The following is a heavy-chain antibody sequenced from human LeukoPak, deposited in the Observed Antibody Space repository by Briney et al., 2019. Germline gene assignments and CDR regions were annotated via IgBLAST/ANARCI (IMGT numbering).Heavy chain of an antibody. CDR2: ISGSGYVT. J-gene: IGHJ4*02. Sequence: GGSLRLSCAASGFTFSDYAMTWVRQAPGKGLEWVSVISGSGYVTYYADSVKGRFTISRDNSKNTLYLQMNSLRAEDTAVYYSAKDGSGWYLSDYWGQGALVTVSS. V-gene: IGHV3-23*01. D-gene: IGHD6-19*01. CDR3: AKDGSGWYLSDY. CDR1: GFTFSDYA.